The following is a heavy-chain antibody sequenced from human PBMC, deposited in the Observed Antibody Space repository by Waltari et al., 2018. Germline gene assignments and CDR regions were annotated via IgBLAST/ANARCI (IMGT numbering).Heavy chain of an antibody. CDR1: GGSISSYY. D-gene: IGHD3-10*01. V-gene: IGHV4-59*01. CDR2: IYYSGST. J-gene: IGHJ3*02. CDR3: AGGVLGAFDI. Sequence: QVQLQESGPGLVKPSETLSLTCTVSGGSISSYYWSWIRQPPGKGLEWIGYIYYSGSTNYNPSLKSRVTISVDTSKNQFSLKLSSVTAADTAVYYCAGGVLGAFDIWGQGTMVTVSS.